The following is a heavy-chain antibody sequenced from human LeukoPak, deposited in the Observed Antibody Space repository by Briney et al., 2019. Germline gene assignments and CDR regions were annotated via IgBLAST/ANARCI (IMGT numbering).Heavy chain of an antibody. CDR2: FDPEDGET. J-gene: IGHJ4*02. D-gene: IGHD3-3*01. CDR3: ATDRVYDFWSGYSFDY. V-gene: IGHV1-24*01. CDR1: GYTLTELS. Sequence: GASVKVSCKVSGYTLTELSMHWVRQAPGKGLEWMGGFDPEDGETIYAQKFQGRVTMTGDTSTDTAYMELSSLRSEDTAVYYCATDRVYDFWSGYSFDYWGQGTLVTVSS.